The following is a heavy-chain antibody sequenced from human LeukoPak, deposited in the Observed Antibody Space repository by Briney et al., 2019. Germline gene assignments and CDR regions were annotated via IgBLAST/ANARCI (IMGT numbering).Heavy chain of an antibody. J-gene: IGHJ4*02. Sequence: PSQTLSLTCAVSGGSISSGGYSWRWIRQPPGKGLEWIVYIYHSGSTYYNPSLKSRVTISVDRSKNQFSLKLSSVTAADTAVYYCARGGNDILTGYYLPDYWGQGTLVTVSS. CDR3: ARGGNDILTGYYLPDY. CDR2: IYHSGST. CDR1: GGSISSGGYS. V-gene: IGHV4-30-2*01. D-gene: IGHD3-9*01.